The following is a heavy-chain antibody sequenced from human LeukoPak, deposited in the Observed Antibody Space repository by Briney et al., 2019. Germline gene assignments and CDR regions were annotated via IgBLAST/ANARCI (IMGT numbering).Heavy chain of an antibody. D-gene: IGHD3-22*01. Sequence: SETLSLTCTVSGGSISSYYWSWIRQPPGKGLEWIGYIYYSGSTNYNPSLNSRVTISVDTSKNQFSLTLSSVTAADTAVYYCASLGDYDSSGYRYFDLWGRGTLVTASS. J-gene: IGHJ2*01. CDR1: GGSISSYY. V-gene: IGHV4-59*01. CDR3: ASLGDYDSSGYRYFDL. CDR2: IYYSGST.